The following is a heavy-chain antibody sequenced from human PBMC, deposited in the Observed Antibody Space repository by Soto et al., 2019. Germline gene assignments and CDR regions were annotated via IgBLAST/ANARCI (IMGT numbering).Heavy chain of an antibody. V-gene: IGHV4-39*01. CDR3: ARQSAGIGAGLEN. D-gene: IGHD1-1*01. Sequence: SETLSLTCTVSGGSISSSSYYWGWIRQPPGKGLEWIGSIYYSGSTYYNPSLKSRVTISVDTSKNQFSLKLSSVTAADTAVYYCARQSAGIGAGLENWGQGTLVTVSS. CDR1: GGSISSSSYY. J-gene: IGHJ4*02. CDR2: IYYSGST.